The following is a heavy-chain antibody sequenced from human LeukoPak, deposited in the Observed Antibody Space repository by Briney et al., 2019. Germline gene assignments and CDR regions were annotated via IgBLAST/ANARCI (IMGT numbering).Heavy chain of an antibody. Sequence: GGSLRLSCTVSGFTVSSNSMSWVRQAPGKGLEWVSFIYSDNAHYSDSVKGRFTISRDNSKNTPYLQMNSLRAEDTAVYYCARRAGAYSHPYDYWGQGTRVTVSS. D-gene: IGHD4/OR15-4a*01. CDR3: ARRAGAYSHPYDY. V-gene: IGHV3-53*01. CDR1: GFTVSSNS. J-gene: IGHJ4*02. CDR2: IYSDNA.